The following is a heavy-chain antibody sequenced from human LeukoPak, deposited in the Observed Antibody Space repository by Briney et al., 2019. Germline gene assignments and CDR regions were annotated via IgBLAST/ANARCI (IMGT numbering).Heavy chain of an antibody. CDR3: AKGVSYYGSGSYYSYNWFDP. CDR1: GFTFSSYA. CDR2: ISGSGGST. J-gene: IGHJ5*02. V-gene: IGHV3-23*01. Sequence: GGSLRLYCAASGFTFSSYAMSCVRQAPGKGLEWVSAISGSGGSTYYADSVKGRFTISRDNSKNTLYLQMNSLRAEDTAVYYCAKGVSYYGSGSYYSYNWFDPWGQGTLVTVSS. D-gene: IGHD3-10*01.